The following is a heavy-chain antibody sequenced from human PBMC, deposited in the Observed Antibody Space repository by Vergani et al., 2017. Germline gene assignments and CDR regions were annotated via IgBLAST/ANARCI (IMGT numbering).Heavy chain of an antibody. CDR1: GDIFNNYT. V-gene: IGHV1-69*02. CDR2: IIPIIRLA. D-gene: IGHD6-19*01. Sequence: QVHLEQSGTEVKKPGSSVKVSCKVSGDIFNNYTVTWVRQAPGQGLEWMGRIIPIIRLATSAQKFQDRVKITGDTSTNTVYMEMNNLRSEDTAVYYCARVSPGDNSGWEPVDYWGQGTLVTVSA. J-gene: IGHJ4*02. CDR3: ARVSPGDNSGWEPVDY.